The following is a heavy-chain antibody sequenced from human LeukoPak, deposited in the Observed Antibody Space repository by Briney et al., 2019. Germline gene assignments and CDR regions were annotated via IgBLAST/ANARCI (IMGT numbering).Heavy chain of an antibody. D-gene: IGHD3-3*01. CDR3: ARDPYSGNYGPYYYYYMDV. J-gene: IGHJ6*03. V-gene: IGHV3-21*01. Sequence: GGSLRLSCAASGFTFSSYNMNWVRQAPGKGLEWISSITRNSNYIYYADSVKGRFTISRDNGKSSLFLQMDSLRAEDAAIYFCARDPYSGNYGPYYYYYMDVWGKGTTVTVSS. CDR2: ITRNSNYI. CDR1: GFTFSSYN.